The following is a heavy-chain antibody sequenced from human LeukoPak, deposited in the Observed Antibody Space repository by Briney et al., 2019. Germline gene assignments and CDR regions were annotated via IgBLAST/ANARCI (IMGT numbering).Heavy chain of an antibody. CDR3: AKALWGDYFEY. CDR2: IIPIFGTT. V-gene: IGHV1-69*13. CDR1: GGTFSSYA. Sequence: ASVKVSCKASGGTFSSYAISWVRQAPGQGLEWMGGIIPIFGTTNYAQKFQGRVTITADESTSTAYMELSRLRSDDTAVYYCAKALWGDYFEYWGQGTLVTVSS. D-gene: IGHD3-10*01. J-gene: IGHJ4*02.